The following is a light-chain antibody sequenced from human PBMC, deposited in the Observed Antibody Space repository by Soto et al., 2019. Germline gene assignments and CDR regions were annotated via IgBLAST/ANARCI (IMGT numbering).Light chain of an antibody. Sequence: EIVMTQSPATLSVSQGERATLSCRASQSVGSDLAWYQQKPGQAPRLLFYGASTRATGIPARFSGSGSGTEFTLTISSLQSEDFAVYYCQQYNNWPPLTFGGGTKVEIK. CDR3: QQYNNWPPLT. J-gene: IGKJ4*01. V-gene: IGKV3-15*01. CDR1: QSVGSD. CDR2: GAS.